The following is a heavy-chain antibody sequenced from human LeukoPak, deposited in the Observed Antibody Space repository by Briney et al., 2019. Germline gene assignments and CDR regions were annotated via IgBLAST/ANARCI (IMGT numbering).Heavy chain of an antibody. CDR1: GFPFRSYS. V-gene: IGHV3-21*01. D-gene: IGHD3/OR15-3a*01. CDR2: ISGDSVHI. J-gene: IGHJ4*02. Sequence: GSLSLSCEGTGFPFRSYSMNWVRPAPGKGLEWVSSISGDSVHIFYADSVKGRFTISRDDAKSSLYLQMNSLRAEDTAVYYCARFETRGTGDSDFWGQGTLVTVSS. CDR3: ARFETRGTGDSDF.